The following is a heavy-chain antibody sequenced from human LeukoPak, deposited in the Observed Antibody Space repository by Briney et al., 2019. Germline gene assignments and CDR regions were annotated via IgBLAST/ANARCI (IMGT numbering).Heavy chain of an antibody. V-gene: IGHV4-59*08. CDR2: IYYSGST. J-gene: IGHJ4*02. Sequence: SETLSLTCTVSGGSISSYYWSWIRQPPGKGLEWIGYIYYSGSTNYSPSLKSRVTISVDTSKNQFSLKLSSVTAADTAVYYCARHMGLGYSYGYPYFDYWGQGTLVTVSS. CDR3: ARHMGLGYSYGYPYFDY. CDR1: GGSISSYY. D-gene: IGHD5-18*01.